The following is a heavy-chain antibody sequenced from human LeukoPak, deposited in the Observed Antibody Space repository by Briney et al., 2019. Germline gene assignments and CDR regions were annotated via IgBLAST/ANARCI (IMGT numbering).Heavy chain of an antibody. V-gene: IGHV4-61*02. CDR3: ARVFGGPVSRRFDP. J-gene: IGHJ5*02. CDR2: IYTSGST. D-gene: IGHD4-23*01. Sequence: PSQTLSLTSTVSGGSISSDNYHWSWIRQPAGKGLEWIGRIYTSGSTNYNPSLKSRVTISVDTSKNQFSLKLTSVTAADTAVYYCARVFGGPVSRRFDPWGQGTLVTVSS. CDR1: GGSISSDNYH.